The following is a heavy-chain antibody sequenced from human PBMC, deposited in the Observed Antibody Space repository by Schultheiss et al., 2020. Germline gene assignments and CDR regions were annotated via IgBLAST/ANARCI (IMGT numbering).Heavy chain of an antibody. CDR3: ARSPVYGSGSYAFDY. CDR1: GGSISSSNYY. J-gene: IGHJ4*02. D-gene: IGHD3-10*01. V-gene: IGHV4-61*05. Sequence: SQTLSLTCTVSGGSISSSNYYWGWIRQPPGKGLEWIGYIYYSGSTNYNPSLKSRVTISVDTSKNQFSLKLSSVTAADTAVYYCARSPVYGSGSYAFDYWGQGTLVTVSS. CDR2: IYYSGST.